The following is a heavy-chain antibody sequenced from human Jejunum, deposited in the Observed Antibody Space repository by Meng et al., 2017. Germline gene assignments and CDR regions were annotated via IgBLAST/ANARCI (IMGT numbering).Heavy chain of an antibody. Sequence: SGPTLVKPPHPLSLTCTLSGFSISTSGVGVGWIRQPPGKVLEYLAVIYWDDDKRYNPSLKTRLTITKATSKNEVVLEMTDMDPVDTATYFCARRLGPNGRDWDVGYFDSWGQGTLVTVSS. CDR3: ARRLGPNGRDWDVGYFDS. CDR2: IYWDDDK. D-gene: IGHD1-1*01. V-gene: IGHV2-5*02. CDR1: GFSISTSGVG. J-gene: IGHJ4*02.